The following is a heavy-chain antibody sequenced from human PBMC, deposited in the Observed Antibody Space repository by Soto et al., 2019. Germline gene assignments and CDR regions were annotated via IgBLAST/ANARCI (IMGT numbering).Heavy chain of an antibody. CDR1: GYTFTGYY. CDR3: ARDSVARHPNAFAI. Sequence: ASVKGACKASGYTFTGYYMHWVRQAPGQGLEWMGWINPNSGGTNYAQKFQGRVTMTRDTSISTAYMELSRLRSDDTAVYYCARDSVARHPNAFAIWGQGTIVTVSS. V-gene: IGHV1-2*02. J-gene: IGHJ3*02. CDR2: INPNSGGT. D-gene: IGHD6-19*01.